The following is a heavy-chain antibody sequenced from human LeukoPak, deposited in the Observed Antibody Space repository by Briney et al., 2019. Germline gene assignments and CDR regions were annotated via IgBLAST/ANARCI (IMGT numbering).Heavy chain of an antibody. CDR3: ARGITQGGDYVWGSYRDDYFDY. CDR2: IIPIFGTA. CDR1: GGTLSSYA. V-gene: IGHV1-69*01. J-gene: IGHJ4*02. Sequence: SVKVSCKASGGTLSSYAISWVRQAPGQGLEWMGGIIPIFGTANYAQKFQGRVTITADESTSTAYMELSSLRSGDTAVYYCARGITQGGDYVWGSYRDDYFDYWGQGTLVTVSS. D-gene: IGHD3-16*02.